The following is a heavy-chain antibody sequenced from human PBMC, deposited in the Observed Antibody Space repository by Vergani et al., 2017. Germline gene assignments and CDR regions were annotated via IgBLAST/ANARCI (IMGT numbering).Heavy chain of an antibody. V-gene: IGHV4-30-2*01. CDR3: ARGGYSTSSTSRHYYYYMDV. CDR2: IYHSGST. J-gene: IGHJ6*03. CDR1: GGSISSGGYS. Sequence: QLQLQESGSGLVKPSQTLSLTCAVSGGSISSGGYSWSWMRQPPGKGLEWIGYIYHSGSTYYNPSLKSRVTISVDRSKNQSSLQLSSVTAADTAVYYCARGGYSTSSTSRHYYYYMDVWGKGTTVTVSS. D-gene: IGHD6-6*01.